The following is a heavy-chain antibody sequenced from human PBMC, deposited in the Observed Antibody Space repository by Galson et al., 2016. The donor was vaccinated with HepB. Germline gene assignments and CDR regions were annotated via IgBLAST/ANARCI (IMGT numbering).Heavy chain of an antibody. CDR3: SRGHLVVPFSFYFDY. V-gene: IGHV6-1*01. J-gene: IGHJ4*02. D-gene: IGHD2-15*01. Sequence: CAISGDSVSSNSATWNWIRQSPSRGLEWLGRTYYSSNWYSDYAVSVKSRITINPDTSKNQFSLHLNSVTPEDTAVYYCSRGHLVVPFSFYFDYWGQGSLVTVSS. CDR2: TYYSSNWYS. CDR1: GDSVSSNSAT.